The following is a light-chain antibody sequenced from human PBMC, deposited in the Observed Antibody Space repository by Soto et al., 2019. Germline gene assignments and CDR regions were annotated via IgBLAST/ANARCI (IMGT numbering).Light chain of an antibody. CDR3: HQRSNWPRT. Sequence: EIVLTQSPATLSLFPGERATLSCRASQSVGTYLAWYQQKPGQAPRLLISGASNRATGIPDRFSGSGSGTEFTLTISSLEAEDFAVYYCHQRSNWPRTFGGGTKVAIK. V-gene: IGKV3-11*01. CDR1: QSVGTY. CDR2: GAS. J-gene: IGKJ4*01.